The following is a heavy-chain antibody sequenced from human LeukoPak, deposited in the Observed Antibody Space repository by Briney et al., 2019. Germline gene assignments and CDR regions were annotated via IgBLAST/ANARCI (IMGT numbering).Heavy chain of an antibody. CDR3: ARLFWYSGSYFGVWWFDP. D-gene: IGHD1-26*01. J-gene: IGHJ5*02. V-gene: IGHV4-39*07. Sequence: SETLSLTCTVSGGSLSSSSYYWGWIRQPPGKGLEWIGGIYYSGSTYYNPSLKSRVTISVDTSKNQFSLKLSSVTAADTAVYYCARLFWYSGSYFGVWWFDPWGQGTLVTVSS. CDR1: GGSLSSSSYY. CDR2: IYYSGST.